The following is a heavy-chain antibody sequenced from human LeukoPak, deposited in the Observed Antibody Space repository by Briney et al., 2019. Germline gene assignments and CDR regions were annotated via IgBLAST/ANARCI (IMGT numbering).Heavy chain of an antibody. CDR3: ARQILEWIQTTYYFDY. CDR1: GFTFSSNY. Sequence: PGGSLRLSCAASGFTFSSNYMSWVRQAPGKGLEWVSVIYSGGSTYYSDSVKGRFTISRDNSKNTLYLQMNSLRAEDTAVYYCARQILEWIQTTYYFDYWGQGTLVTVSS. CDR2: IYSGGST. J-gene: IGHJ4*02. V-gene: IGHV3-66*02. D-gene: IGHD3-3*01.